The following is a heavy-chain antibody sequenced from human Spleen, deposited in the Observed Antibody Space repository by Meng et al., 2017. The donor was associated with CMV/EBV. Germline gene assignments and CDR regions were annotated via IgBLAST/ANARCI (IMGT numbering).Heavy chain of an antibody. V-gene: IGHV3-21*06. D-gene: IGHD6-25*01. CDR3: ARGRPSD. J-gene: IGHJ4*02. CDR2: ISNTATYI. Sequence: GESLKISCAASGFTYNNSIMVWVRQAPGKGLEWVSSISNTATYIYYADSVKGRFTISRGNAKNSLHLQMNSLRVEDTAVYYCARGRPSDWGQGVLVTVSS. CDR1: GFTYNNSI.